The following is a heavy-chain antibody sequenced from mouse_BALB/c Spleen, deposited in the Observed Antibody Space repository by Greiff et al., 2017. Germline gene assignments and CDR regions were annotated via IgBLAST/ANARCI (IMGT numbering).Heavy chain of an antibody. CDR2: ISSGGSYT. V-gene: IGHV5-9-4*01. CDR1: GFTFSSYA. J-gene: IGHJ4*01. CDR3: ARRNAMDY. Sequence: EVKVVESGGGLVKPGGSLKLSCAASGFTFSSYAMSWVRQSPEKRLEWVAEISSGGSYTYYPDTVTGRFTITRDNAKNTLYLEMSSLRSEDTAMYYCARRNAMDYWGQGTSVTVSS.